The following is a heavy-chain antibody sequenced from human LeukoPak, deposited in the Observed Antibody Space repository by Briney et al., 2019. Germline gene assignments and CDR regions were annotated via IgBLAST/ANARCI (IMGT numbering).Heavy chain of an antibody. CDR2: IYYSGST. V-gene: IGHV4-39*01. J-gene: IGHJ4*02. CDR3: ARQRRGYSGYAVDY. CDR1: GGSISSSSYY. Sequence: SETLSLTCTVSGGSISSSSYYWGWIRQPPGKGLEWIGSIYYSGSTYYNPSLKSRVTISVDTSKNQFPLKLSSVTAADTAVYYCARQRRGYSGYAVDYWGQGTLVTVSS. D-gene: IGHD5-12*01.